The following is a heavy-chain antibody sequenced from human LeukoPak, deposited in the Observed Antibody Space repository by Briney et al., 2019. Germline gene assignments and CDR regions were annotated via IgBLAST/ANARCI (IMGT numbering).Heavy chain of an antibody. CDR3: ARGRGTSGSNRDFYYYYYMDV. D-gene: IGHD2-15*01. V-gene: IGHV1-3*01. CDR1: GYIFTDYA. J-gene: IGHJ6*03. CDR2: MNGGNGNT. Sequence: ASVKVSCKASGYIFTDYAIHWLRQTPGQRPEWMGWMNGGNGNTKYSQKFQGRITLIRDTSAATAYMELSSLRHDDLAVYYCARGRGTSGSNRDFYYYYYMDVWGKGTTVTVSS.